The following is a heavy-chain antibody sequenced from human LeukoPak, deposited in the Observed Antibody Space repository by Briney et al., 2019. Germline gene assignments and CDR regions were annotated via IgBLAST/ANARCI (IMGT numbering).Heavy chain of an antibody. V-gene: IGHV5-51*01. J-gene: IGHJ3*02. D-gene: IGHD1-26*01. Sequence: GASLQISCKGSGYSFTSYWIGWVRQLPGKGLEWMGIIYPGDSDTRYSPSFQGQVTISADKSISTAYLQWSSLKASDTAMYYCARHVTVGASFDAFDIWGQGTMVTVSS. CDR3: ARHVTVGASFDAFDI. CDR1: GYSFTSYW. CDR2: IYPGDSDT.